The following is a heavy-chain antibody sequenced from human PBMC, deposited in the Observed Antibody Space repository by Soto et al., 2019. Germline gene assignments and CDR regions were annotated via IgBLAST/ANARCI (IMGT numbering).Heavy chain of an antibody. CDR2: ISGSGGST. J-gene: IGHJ3*02. Sequence: EVQLLESGGGLVQPGGSLRLSCAASGFTFSSYAMTWVRQAPGKGLEWVSAISGSGGSTYYADSVKGRFTISRDNSKNTLYLQMNSLRAEDTALYFCAQSGSGRFHAFDIWGQGTMVTVSS. CDR3: AQSGSGRFHAFDI. CDR1: GFTFSSYA. V-gene: IGHV3-23*01. D-gene: IGHD6-19*01.